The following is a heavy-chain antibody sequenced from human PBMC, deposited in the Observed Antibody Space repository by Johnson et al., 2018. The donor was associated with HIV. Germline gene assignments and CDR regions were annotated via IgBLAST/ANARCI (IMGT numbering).Heavy chain of an antibody. D-gene: IGHD1-26*01. J-gene: IGHJ3*02. CDR1: AFTFIDYA. CDR3: AGLGGSHDAFDI. V-gene: IGHV3-66*01. Sequence: AQLVESGGGLVRPGGSLRLSSVASAFTFIDYAMIWVRQAPGKVLEWVSFVYSGVNTYYTDSVQRRFTISRDNSKNTLYLQMNSLRAEDTAVYYCAGLGGSHDAFDIWGQGTMVTVSS. CDR2: VYSGVNT.